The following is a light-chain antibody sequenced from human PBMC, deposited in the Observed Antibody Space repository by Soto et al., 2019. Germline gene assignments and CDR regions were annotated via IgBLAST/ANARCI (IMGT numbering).Light chain of an antibody. V-gene: IGLV2-11*01. CDR1: SSDVGGYNY. J-gene: IGLJ2*01. Sequence: QSALTQPRSVSGSPGQSVTISCTGTSSDVGGYNYVSWYQQHPGKAPKFMIYDVSKRPSGVPDRFSGSKSGNTASLTISGLQAEDEADYYCCSYAGDYTFVLFGGGTQLTVL. CDR3: CSYAGDYTFVL. CDR2: DVS.